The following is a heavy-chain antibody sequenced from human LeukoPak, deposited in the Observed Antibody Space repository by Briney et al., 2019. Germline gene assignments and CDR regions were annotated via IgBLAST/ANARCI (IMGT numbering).Heavy chain of an antibody. J-gene: IGHJ5*02. V-gene: IGHV3-33*01. Sequence: PRRSLRLSCAASGFTFSSYGMHWVRQAPGKGLEWVAVIWYDGSNKYYADSVKGRFTISRDNSKNTLYLQMNSLRAEDTAVYYCARSHYYDSSGYPKWFDPWGQGTLVTVSS. D-gene: IGHD3-22*01. CDR3: ARSHYYDSSGYPKWFDP. CDR2: IWYDGSNK. CDR1: GFTFSSYG.